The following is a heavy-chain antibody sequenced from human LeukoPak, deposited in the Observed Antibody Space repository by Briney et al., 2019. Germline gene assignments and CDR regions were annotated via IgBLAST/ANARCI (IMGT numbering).Heavy chain of an antibody. CDR1: GGSISSSSYY. J-gene: IGHJ5*02. D-gene: IGHD3-9*01. CDR3: ARGRILTGYFFGWFDP. CDR2: IYYSGST. V-gene: IGHV4-39*07. Sequence: SETLSLTCTVSGGSISSSSYYWGRIRQPPGKGLEWIGSIYYSGSTYYNPSLKSRVTISVDTSKNQFSLKLSSVTAADTAVYYCARGRILTGYFFGWFDPWGQGTLVTVSS.